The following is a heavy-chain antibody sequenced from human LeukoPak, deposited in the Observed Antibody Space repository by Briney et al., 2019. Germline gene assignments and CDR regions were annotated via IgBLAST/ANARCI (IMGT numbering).Heavy chain of an antibody. V-gene: IGHV4-61*02. Sequence: SETLSLTCTVSGGSISSGSYYWSWIRQPAGKGLEWIGRIYTSGSTNYNPSLKSRVTISVDTSKNQFSLKLSSVTAADTAVYYCAREGYQLLWSYYYYYMDVWGKGTTVTVSS. J-gene: IGHJ6*03. CDR2: IYTSGST. CDR1: GGSISSGSYY. D-gene: IGHD2-2*01. CDR3: AREGYQLLWSYYYYYMDV.